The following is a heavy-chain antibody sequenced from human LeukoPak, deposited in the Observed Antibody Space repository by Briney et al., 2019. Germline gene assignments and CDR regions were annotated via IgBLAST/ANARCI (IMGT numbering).Heavy chain of an antibody. V-gene: IGHV4-34*01. CDR2: INHSGST. J-gene: IGHJ5*01. CDR1: GGSFSGYY. D-gene: IGHD3-9*01. CDR3: ARLSRLAYFDWFAY. Sequence: SETLSLTCAVYGGSFSGYYWSWIRQPPGKGLEWIGEINHSGSTNYNPSLKSRVTISVDTSKNQFSLKLSSVTAADTAVYYCARLSRLAYFDWFAYWGQGTLVTVSS.